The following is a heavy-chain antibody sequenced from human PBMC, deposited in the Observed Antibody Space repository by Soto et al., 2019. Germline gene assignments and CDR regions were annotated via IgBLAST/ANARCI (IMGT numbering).Heavy chain of an antibody. Sequence: QVQQLESGPGLVKPWDTLSLTCTVSGAYVSDFSWSWIRQPAGKGLEWIGRITGNGITQYTPSFRSRVTMSNDASRNQFSLNLQSAAAADTARYYCARESGENWTYEAQWGQGTLVTVSS. V-gene: IGHV4-4*07. J-gene: IGHJ1*01. CDR1: GAYVSDFS. D-gene: IGHD1-7*01. CDR3: ARESGENWTYEAQ. CDR2: ITGNGIT.